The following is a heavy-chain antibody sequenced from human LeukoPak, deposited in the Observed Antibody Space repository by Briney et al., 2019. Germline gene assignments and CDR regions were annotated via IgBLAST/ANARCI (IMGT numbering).Heavy chain of an antibody. CDR2: TYHIGST. J-gene: IGHJ3*02. CDR1: GGSISSNNW. V-gene: IGHV4-4*02. Sequence: PSETLSLTCAVSGGSISSNNWWSWVRQSPGKGLEWIGETYHIGSTNYNPSLKSRVTISVDKSKNQFSLELSSVTAADTALYYCARARSGISAFDIWGQGTVVTVSS. CDR3: ARARSGISAFDI. D-gene: IGHD3-10*01.